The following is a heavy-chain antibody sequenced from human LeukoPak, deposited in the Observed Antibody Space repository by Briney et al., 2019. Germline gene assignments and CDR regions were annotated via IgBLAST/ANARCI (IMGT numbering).Heavy chain of an antibody. CDR1: GFTFSSYW. CDR2: IKQDGSEK. J-gene: IGHJ4*02. CDR3: TRVGYCSSTTCYTGDGFDY. V-gene: IGHV3-7*01. D-gene: IGHD2-2*02. Sequence: GSLMLSCAASGFTFSSYWMSWVRQAPGKGLEWVANIKQDGSEKYYVDSVKGRFTISRDNAKNSLYLQMNSLRAEDTAVYYCTRVGYCSSTTCYTGDGFDYWGQGTLVTVSS.